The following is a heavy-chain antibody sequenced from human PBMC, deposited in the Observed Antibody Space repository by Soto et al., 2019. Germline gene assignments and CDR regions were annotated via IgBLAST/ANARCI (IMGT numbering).Heavy chain of an antibody. CDR3: ARDQIWFGAPLHDDAFDI. J-gene: IGHJ3*02. CDR2: IYYSGST. Sequence: QVQLQESGPGLVKPSQTLSLTCTVSGGSISSGGYYWSWIRQHPGKGLEWIGYIYYSGSTYYNPSLTGRVTISVDTSKNQFSLKLSSVTAAGTAVYYCARDQIWFGAPLHDDAFDIWGQGTMVTVSS. D-gene: IGHD3-10*01. V-gene: IGHV4-31*03. CDR1: GGSISSGGYY.